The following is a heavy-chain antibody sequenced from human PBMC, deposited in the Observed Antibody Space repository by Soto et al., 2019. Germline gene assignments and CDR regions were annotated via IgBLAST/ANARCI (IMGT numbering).Heavy chain of an antibody. V-gene: IGHV4-31*03. Sequence: QVQLQESGPGLVKPSQTLSLTCTVSGGSISSSDYYWSWIRQHPAKGLEWIGYMSYSGSTYYNPSLRIRVTISIDTSKNQYSLNLASVTAADTAVYFCARPFYARASRDNWFDPWGQGTLVTVSS. J-gene: IGHJ5*02. D-gene: IGHD4-17*01. CDR1: GGSISSSDYY. CDR3: ARPFYARASRDNWFDP. CDR2: MSYSGST.